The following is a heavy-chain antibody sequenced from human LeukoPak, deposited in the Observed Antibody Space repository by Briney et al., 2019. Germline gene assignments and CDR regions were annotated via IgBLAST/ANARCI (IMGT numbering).Heavy chain of an antibody. J-gene: IGHJ4*02. CDR2: ISWDGGST. Sequence: GGSLRLSCAASGFTFDDYTLHWVRHAPGKGLEWVSFISWDGGSTYYADSVKGRFTISRDNSKNSLYLQMNSLRTEDTALYYCAKESGTSIDYWGRGTLVTVSS. D-gene: IGHD2-2*01. V-gene: IGHV3-43*01. CDR1: GFTFDDYT. CDR3: AKESGTSIDY.